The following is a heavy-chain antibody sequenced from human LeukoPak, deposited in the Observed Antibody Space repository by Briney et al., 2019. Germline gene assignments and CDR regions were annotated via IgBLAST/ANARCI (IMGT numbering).Heavy chain of an antibody. J-gene: IGHJ4*02. D-gene: IGHD5-24*01. V-gene: IGHV4-39*07. CDR3: ARGRDGYNYRELCYFDY. CDR1: GDSISSSSYY. Sequence: SETLSLTCTVSGDSISSSSYYWSWIRQPPGKGLEWIGEINHSGSTNYNPSLKSRVTISVDTSRNQFSLKLSSVTTADTAVYYCARGRDGYNYRELCYFDYWGQGTLVTVSS. CDR2: INHSGST.